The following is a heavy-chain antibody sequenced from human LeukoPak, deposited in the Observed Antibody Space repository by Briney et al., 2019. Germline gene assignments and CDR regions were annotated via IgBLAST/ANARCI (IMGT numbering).Heavy chain of an antibody. D-gene: IGHD6-19*01. V-gene: IGHV3-23*01. J-gene: IGHJ4*02. CDR2: ISGSGGNT. CDR3: ANGGSGWLYYFDY. CDR1: GFTFSSHA. Sequence: GGSLRLSCAASGFTFSSHAMSWVRQAPGKGLEWVSAISGSGGNTYYADSVKGRFTISRDNSKNTLYLQMNSLRAEDTAVYYCANGGSGWLYYFDYWGQGTLVTVSS.